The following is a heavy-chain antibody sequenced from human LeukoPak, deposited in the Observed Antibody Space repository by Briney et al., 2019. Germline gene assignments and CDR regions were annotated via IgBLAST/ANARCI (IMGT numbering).Heavy chain of an antibody. J-gene: IGHJ4*02. CDR2: MNLNSGNT. D-gene: IGHD3-16*02. CDR3: ARGGGYTNKNFDT. V-gene: IGHV1-8*01. CDR1: SYTFTSYD. Sequence: GASLMVSCRASSYTFTSYDINWGLQATGQELEWRGWMNLNSGNTAYAHKSQARITMTRNTSIGTAYMELSSLRSEDTALYHCARGGGYTNKNFDTSGQGTPVTVSS.